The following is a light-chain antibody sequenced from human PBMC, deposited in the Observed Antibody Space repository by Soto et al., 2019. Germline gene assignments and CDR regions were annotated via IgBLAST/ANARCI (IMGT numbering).Light chain of an antibody. V-gene: IGLV2-14*01. Sequence: QSALTQPASVSGSPGQSITISCTGTSSDVGGYNYVSWYQQHPGKAPKLMIYEVSNRPSGVSNRFSGSKSGNTASLTISGLQAEDEADYYCGTWDSSLSAVVFGGGTKVTVL. CDR2: EVS. J-gene: IGLJ2*01. CDR3: GTWDSSLSAVV. CDR1: SSDVGGYNY.